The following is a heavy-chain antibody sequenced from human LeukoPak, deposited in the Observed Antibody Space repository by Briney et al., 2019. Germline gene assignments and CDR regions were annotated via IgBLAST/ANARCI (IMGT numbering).Heavy chain of an antibody. V-gene: IGHV1-2*02. J-gene: IGHJ3*02. CDR2: INPNSGGT. D-gene: IGHD6-6*01. Sequence: ASVKVSCKASGYTFTGYYMHWVRQAPGQGLEWMGWINPNSGGTNYAQKFQGRVTMTRDTSISTAYMELSRLRSDDTAVYYCAREGDSSSFDAFDIWGQGTMVTVSS. CDR1: GYTFTGYY. CDR3: AREGDSSSFDAFDI.